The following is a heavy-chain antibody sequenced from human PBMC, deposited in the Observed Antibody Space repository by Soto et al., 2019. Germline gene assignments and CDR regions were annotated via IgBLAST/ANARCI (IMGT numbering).Heavy chain of an antibody. J-gene: IGHJ6*02. Sequence: GSLRLSCAASGFTFSDYYMSWIRQAPGKGLEWVSYISSSSSYTNYADSVKGRFTISRDNAKNSLYLQMNSLRAEDMAVYYCAKVRDPGGYYYGMDVWGQGTTVTVSS. D-gene: IGHD2-21*01. CDR3: AKVRDPGGYYYGMDV. CDR1: GFTFSDYY. V-gene: IGHV3-11*06. CDR2: ISSSSSYT.